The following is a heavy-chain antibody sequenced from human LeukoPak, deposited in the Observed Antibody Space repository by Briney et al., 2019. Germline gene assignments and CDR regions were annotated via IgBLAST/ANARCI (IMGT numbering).Heavy chain of an antibody. CDR2: IKSKTDGGTT. V-gene: IGHV3-15*01. J-gene: IGHJ4*02. Sequence: GGPLRLSGAASGFTFSNAWMSWVRQAPGKGLEWVGRIKSKTDGGTTDYAAPVKGRFTISRDDSKNTLYLQMNSLKTEDTAVYYCTTVRVAYGDYFDYWGQGTLVTVSS. D-gene: IGHD4-17*01. CDR3: TTVRVAYGDYFDY. CDR1: GFTFSNAW.